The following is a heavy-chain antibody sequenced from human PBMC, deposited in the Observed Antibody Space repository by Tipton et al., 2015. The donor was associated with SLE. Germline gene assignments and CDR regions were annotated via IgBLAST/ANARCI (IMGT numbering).Heavy chain of an antibody. Sequence: TLSLTCAVYGGSFSSYYWSWIRQPPGKGLEWIGYIYYSGSTNYNPSLKSRVTISVDTSKNQFSLKLSSVTAADTAVYYCARDPYDSSGPFDYWGQGTLVTVSS. CDR3: ARDPYDSSGPFDY. J-gene: IGHJ4*02. D-gene: IGHD3-22*01. CDR2: IYYSGST. CDR1: GGSFSSYY. V-gene: IGHV4-59*12.